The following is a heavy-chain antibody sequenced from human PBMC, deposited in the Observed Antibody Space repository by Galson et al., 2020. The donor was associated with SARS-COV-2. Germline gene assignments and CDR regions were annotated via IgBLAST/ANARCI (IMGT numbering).Heavy chain of an antibody. CDR2: VYYSGTT. CDR3: TRGGGRGSGSYPDY. Sequence: SETLSLTCTVPGGSFSTYYWSWIRQTPGMRLEWLGYVYYSGTTDYNPALKGRVSISLDTTKNEFSLKLSSVTAADTAVYYCTRGGGRGSGSYPDYWGRGTLVTVSS. D-gene: IGHD3-10*01. J-gene: IGHJ4*02. V-gene: IGHV4-59*01. CDR1: GGSFSTYY.